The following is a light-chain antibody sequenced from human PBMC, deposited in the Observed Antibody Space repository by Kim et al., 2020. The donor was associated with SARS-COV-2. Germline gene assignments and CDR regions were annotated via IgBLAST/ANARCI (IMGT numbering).Light chain of an antibody. Sequence: DIQMTQSPSSLSASVGDRVTITCRASQRISSYLNWYQQKPGKAPKLLIYDASSLQTGVPSRFGGSGYGTDFTLTITSLQPEDFATYYCQQSYSTPSTFGLGTKLEI. CDR3: QQSYSTPST. CDR1: QRISSY. V-gene: IGKV1-39*01. J-gene: IGKJ2*01. CDR2: DAS.